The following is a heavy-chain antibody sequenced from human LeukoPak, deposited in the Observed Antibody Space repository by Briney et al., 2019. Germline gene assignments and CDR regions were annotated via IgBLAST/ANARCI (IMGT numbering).Heavy chain of an antibody. V-gene: IGHV3-53*01. Sequence: GGSLRLSCAASGFTVSSNYMSWVRQAPGKGLEWVSVIYSGGSTYYADSVKGRFTISRDNSKNTLYLQMNSLRAEDTAVYYCAREIVVVPAAIGWFDPWGQGTLVTVSS. J-gene: IGHJ5*02. D-gene: IGHD2-2*01. CDR3: AREIVVVPAAIGWFDP. CDR1: GFTVSSNY. CDR2: IYSGGST.